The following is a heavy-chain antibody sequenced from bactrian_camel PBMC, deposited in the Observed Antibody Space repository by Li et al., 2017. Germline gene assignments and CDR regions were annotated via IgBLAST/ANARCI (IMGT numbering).Heavy chain of an antibody. V-gene: IGHV3S55*01. Sequence: HVQLVESGGGSVQAGGSLKLSCAASGVYFSDYCMGWFRQAPGKEREGVAVIGSDGSTVYKGSVKGRFSISRDIASRTLYLQMSNLKPEDTALYYCASKVGMCGPNWSKLRFDSRGPGTQVTVS. J-gene: IGHJ4*01. CDR3: ASKVGMCGPNWSKLRFDS. D-gene: IGHD1*01. CDR1: GVYFSDYC. CDR2: IGSDGST.